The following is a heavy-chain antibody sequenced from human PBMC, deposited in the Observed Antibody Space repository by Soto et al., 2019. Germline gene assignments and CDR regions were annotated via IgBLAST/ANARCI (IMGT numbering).Heavy chain of an antibody. CDR2: IYYSGST. CDR1: GGSISGTSYY. J-gene: IGHJ4*02. V-gene: IGHV4-39*01. CDR3: ARSSYYSDYYFDY. D-gene: IGHD3-10*01. Sequence: LSLTCTVSGGSISGTSYYWGWIRQPPGKGLECIGSIYYSGSTYYNPSLKSRVTISVDTSKSQFSLKLSSVTAADTAVYYCARSSYYSDYYFDYWGQGTLVTVSS.